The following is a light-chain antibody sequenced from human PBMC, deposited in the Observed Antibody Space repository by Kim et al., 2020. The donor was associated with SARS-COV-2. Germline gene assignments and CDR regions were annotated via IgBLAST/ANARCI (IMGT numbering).Light chain of an antibody. CDR3: QVWDSSSDHPV. CDR2: YDS. V-gene: IGLV3-21*04. Sequence: SYELTQPPSVSVAPGKTARITCGGNNIGSKSVHWYQQKPGQAPVLVIYYDSDRPSGIPERFSGSNSGNTATLTISRVEAGDEADYYCQVWDSSSDHPVFGGGTQLNV. J-gene: IGLJ2*01. CDR1: NIGSKS.